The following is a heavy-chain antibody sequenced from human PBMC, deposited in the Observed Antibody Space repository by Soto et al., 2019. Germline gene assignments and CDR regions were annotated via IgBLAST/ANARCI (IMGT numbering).Heavy chain of an antibody. V-gene: IGHV1-24*01. Sequence: VASVKVSCKVSGYTLTELSMHWVRQAPGKGLEWMGGFDPEDGETIYAQKFQGRVTMTEDTSTDTAYMELSSLRSEDTAVYYCARDSYDILTGYPPHAFDIWGQGTMVTVSS. J-gene: IGHJ3*02. CDR2: FDPEDGET. CDR3: ARDSYDILTGYPPHAFDI. CDR1: GYTLTELS. D-gene: IGHD3-9*01.